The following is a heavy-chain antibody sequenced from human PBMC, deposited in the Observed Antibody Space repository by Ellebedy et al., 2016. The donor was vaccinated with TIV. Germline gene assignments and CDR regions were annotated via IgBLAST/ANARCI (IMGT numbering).Heavy chain of an antibody. Sequence: AASVKVSCKASGYTFSNSGINWVRQAPGQGLEWMGWTSAYNGNTNYAPKLQGRVTMTTETSTSTAYMELRSLRSDDTAVYYCARDRMRGDPRSSYYYGLDVWGQGTTVTVSS. J-gene: IGHJ6*02. CDR1: GYTFSNSG. CDR3: ARDRMRGDPRSSYYYGLDV. V-gene: IGHV1-18*01. D-gene: IGHD3-16*01. CDR2: TSAYNGNT.